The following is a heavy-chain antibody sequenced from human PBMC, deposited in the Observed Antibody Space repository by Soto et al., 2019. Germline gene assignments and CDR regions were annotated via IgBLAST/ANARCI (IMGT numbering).Heavy chain of an antibody. V-gene: IGHV3-23*01. CDR3: AKLLPNTYYNVMDV. Sequence: EVQLLESGGDLVQPGGSLRLVCAASGFTFSNSGMRWVRQAPGQGLEWVSSIGPSGNTYYSDAVKGRFTISRDISKNSLFLQMDSLRADDTATYYCAKLLPNTYYNVMDVWGQGTTVTVSS. CDR2: IGPSGNT. CDR1: GFTFSNSG. J-gene: IGHJ6*02.